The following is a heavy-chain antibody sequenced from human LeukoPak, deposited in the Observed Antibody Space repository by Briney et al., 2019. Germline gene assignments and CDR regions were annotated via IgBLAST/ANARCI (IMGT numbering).Heavy chain of an antibody. V-gene: IGHV3-30-3*01. D-gene: IGHD2-15*01. CDR1: GFTFSSCA. J-gene: IGHJ3*02. CDR3: AKDLVFGSATNAFDI. Sequence: GRSLRLSCAASGFTFSSCAMHWVRQAPGKGLEWLAVISFDGSVKYYADSVKGRFTISRDNSKNTLYLQMNSLRAEDTAVYYCAKDLVFGSATNAFDIWGQGTMVTVSS. CDR2: ISFDGSVK.